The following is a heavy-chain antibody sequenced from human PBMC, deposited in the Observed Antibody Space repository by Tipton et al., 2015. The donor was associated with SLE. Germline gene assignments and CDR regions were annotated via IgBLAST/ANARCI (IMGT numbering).Heavy chain of an antibody. V-gene: IGHV4-39*07. J-gene: IGHJ2*01. CDR1: GGSISSTYYY. CDR2: IYYDGST. CDR3: ARKRELGGALYWSFDL. D-gene: IGHD7-27*01. Sequence: TLSLTCTVSGGSISSTYYYWAWIRQPPGKGLEWTGSIYYDGSTYSNPSLKSRVTISLDASKNQFSLRLTSVTAADTAMYYCARKRELGGALYWSFDLWGRGTLITVSS.